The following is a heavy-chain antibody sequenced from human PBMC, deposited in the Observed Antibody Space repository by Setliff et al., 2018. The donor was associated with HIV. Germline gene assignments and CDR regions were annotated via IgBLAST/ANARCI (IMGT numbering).Heavy chain of an antibody. CDR2: IYHSGST. D-gene: IGHD3-10*01. J-gene: IGHJ6*03. Sequence: SETLSLTCAVSGYSISSGYYWGWIRQPPGKGLEWIGSIYHSGSTYYNPSLKSRVTISVDTSKNQFSLKLSSVTAADTAVYYCARGRGRWTYYNYYYMDVWGKGTTVTVS. CDR3: ARGRGRWTYYNYYYMDV. V-gene: IGHV4-38-2*01. CDR1: GYSISSGYY.